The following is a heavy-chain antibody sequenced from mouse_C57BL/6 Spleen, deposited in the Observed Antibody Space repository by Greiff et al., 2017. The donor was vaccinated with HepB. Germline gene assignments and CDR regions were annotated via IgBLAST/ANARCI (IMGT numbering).Heavy chain of an antibody. V-gene: IGHV2-9-1*01. D-gene: IGHD1-3*01. CDR1: GFSLTSYA. J-gene: IGHJ1*03. CDR3: ARCYISSSWYFGV. Sequence: VKLMESGPGLVAPSQSLSITCTVSGFSLTSYAISWVRQPPGKGLEWLGVIWTGGGTNNNSAPKSRLSTSKDNSKSQVFLKMISLQTADTAAYYCARCYISSSWYFGVWGTGTTVTVAS. CDR2: IWTGGGT.